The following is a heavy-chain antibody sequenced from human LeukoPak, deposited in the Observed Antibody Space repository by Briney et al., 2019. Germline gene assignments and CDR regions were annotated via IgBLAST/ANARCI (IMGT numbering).Heavy chain of an antibody. CDR1: GFTFSSKW. D-gene: IGHD2-2*01. Sequence: GGSLRLSCAASGFTFSSKWMNWVRQAPGKGLEWVSYISSSSSTIYYADSVKGRFTISRDNAKNSLYLQMNSLRAEDTAVYYCARDHGSSYAPWGQGTLVTVSS. V-gene: IGHV3-48*04. J-gene: IGHJ5*02. CDR2: ISSSSSTI. CDR3: ARDHGSSYAP.